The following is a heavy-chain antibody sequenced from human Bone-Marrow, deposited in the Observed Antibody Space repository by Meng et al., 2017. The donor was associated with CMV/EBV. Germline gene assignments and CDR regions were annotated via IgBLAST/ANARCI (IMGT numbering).Heavy chain of an antibody. CDR1: GGSFSDYY. D-gene: IGHD1-26*01. CDR3: ARASGWELLTPFDY. CDR2: INRSGSS. Sequence: SETLSLTCGVYGGSFSDYYWSWIRQPPGKGLEWIGEINRSGSSSYNPSLKSRVTISIDTSKNQFSLKLSSVTAADTAVYYCARASGWELLTPFDYWGQGTLVTVSS. V-gene: IGHV4-34*01. J-gene: IGHJ4*02.